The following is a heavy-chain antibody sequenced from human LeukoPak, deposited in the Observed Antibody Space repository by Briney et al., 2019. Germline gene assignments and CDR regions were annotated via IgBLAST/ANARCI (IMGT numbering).Heavy chain of an antibody. D-gene: IGHD2-15*01. CDR2: ISSSSTTI. J-gene: IGHJ4*02. CDR1: GFTFSSYS. Sequence: GGSLRLSCAASGFTFSSYSMNWVRQAPGKGLEWVSYISSSSTTIYYADSVKGRFTISRDNTKNSLYLQMNSLRAEDTAVYYCARGMVYCSGGSCFDYWGQGTLVTVSS. V-gene: IGHV3-48*04. CDR3: ARGMVYCSGGSCFDY.